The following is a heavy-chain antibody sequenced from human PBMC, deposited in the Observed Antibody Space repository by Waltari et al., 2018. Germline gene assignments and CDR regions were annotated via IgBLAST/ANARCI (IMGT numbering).Heavy chain of an antibody. CDR1: GYTFTSYI. CDR3: ARPLEDCGGGSCYYDRWFDP. J-gene: IGHJ5*02. D-gene: IGHD2-15*01. Sequence: QVQLVQSGTEVKKPGASVKVSCKASGYTFTSYIIHWLRQAPGQSLEWKGRIKPCNGNTQCSQKFQDRVTITRDTSASTAYVELSSLTSEDTAIYYCARPLEDCGGGSCYYDRWFDPWGQGTLVTVSS. CDR2: IKPCNGNT. V-gene: IGHV1-3*01.